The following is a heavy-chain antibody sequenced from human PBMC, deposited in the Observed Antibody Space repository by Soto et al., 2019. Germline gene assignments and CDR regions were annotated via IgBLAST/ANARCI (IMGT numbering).Heavy chain of an antibody. CDR1: GYTFTSYD. J-gene: IGHJ5*02. Sequence: QVQLVQSGAEVKKPGASVKVSCKASGYTFTSYDVNWVRQATGQGLEWMGWMNPNSGNTGYAQKFQGRVTMTRNTSISTASMELSSLRSQDTAVYYCARARRIAGGGGFDPWGQGTLVTVSS. D-gene: IGHD2-21*01. CDR2: MNPNSGNT. CDR3: ARARRIAGGGGFDP. V-gene: IGHV1-8*01.